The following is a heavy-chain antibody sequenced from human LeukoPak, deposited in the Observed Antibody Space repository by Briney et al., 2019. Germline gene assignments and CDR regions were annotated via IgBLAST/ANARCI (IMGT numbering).Heavy chain of an antibody. Sequence: GGSLRLSCAASGFTVSSNYMSWVRQAPGKGLEWVSVIYSGGSTYYADSVKGRFTISRDNSKNTLYLQMNSLRAEDTAVYYCARDVRIVGGPIDYWGQGTLATVSS. D-gene: IGHD1-26*01. CDR2: IYSGGST. CDR1: GFTVSSNY. V-gene: IGHV3-66*02. J-gene: IGHJ4*02. CDR3: ARDVRIVGGPIDY.